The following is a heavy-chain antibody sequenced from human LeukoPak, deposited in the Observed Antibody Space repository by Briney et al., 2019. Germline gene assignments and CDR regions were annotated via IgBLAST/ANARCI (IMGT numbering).Heavy chain of an antibody. V-gene: IGHV3-23*01. CDR2: ISGSGGST. CDR1: GFTFSSYA. Sequence: PGGSLRLSCAASGFTFSSYAMSWVRQAPGKGLEWVSAISGSGGSTYYADSVKGRFTISRDNSKNTLYLQMNSLRAEDTAVYYCAKALIVLPRYYYGMDVWGQGTTVTVSS. D-gene: IGHD2/OR15-2a*01. J-gene: IGHJ6*02. CDR3: AKALIVLPRYYYGMDV.